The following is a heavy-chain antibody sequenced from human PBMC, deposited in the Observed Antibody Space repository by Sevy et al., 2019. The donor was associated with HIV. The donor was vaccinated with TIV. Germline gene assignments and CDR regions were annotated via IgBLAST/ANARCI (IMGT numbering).Heavy chain of an antibody. CDR3: ARDSSGPDYYYYYYMDV. V-gene: IGHV3-21*01. J-gene: IGHJ6*03. CDR2: ISSSSSYI. CDR1: GFTFSSYS. Sequence: GGSLRLSCAASGFTFSSYSMNWVRQAPGKGLEWVSSISSSSSYIYYADSVKGRFTISRDNAKNSLYLQMNSLRAEDKAVYYCARDSSGPDYYYYYYMDVWGKGTTVTVSS. D-gene: IGHD6-19*01.